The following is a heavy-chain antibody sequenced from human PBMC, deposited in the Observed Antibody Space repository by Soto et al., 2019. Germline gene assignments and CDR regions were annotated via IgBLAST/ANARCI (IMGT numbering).Heavy chain of an antibody. CDR3: ARESEDLTSNFDY. V-gene: IGHV3-21*06. CDR1: GFTFTRYS. Sequence: EVQLVESGGGLVKPGGSLRLSWAASGFTFTRYSMNWVRQAPGKGLEWVSSISSTTNYIYYGDSMKGRFTISRDNAKNSLYLEMNSMRAADTAVYYCARESEDLTSNFDYWGQGTMVTVSS. J-gene: IGHJ4*02. CDR2: ISSTTNYI.